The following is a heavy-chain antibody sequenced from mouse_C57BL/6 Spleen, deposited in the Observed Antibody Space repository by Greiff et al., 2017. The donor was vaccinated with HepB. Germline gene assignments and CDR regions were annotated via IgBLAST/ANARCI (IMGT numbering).Heavy chain of an antibody. CDR2: INPSTGGT. CDR1: DYSFTGYY. D-gene: IGHD4-1*01. V-gene: IGHV1-42*01. J-gene: IGHJ2*01. CDR3: ARKVTGYYFDY. Sequence: EVQLQQSGPELVKPGASVKISCKASDYSFTGYYMNWVKQSPEKSLEWIGEINPSTGGTTYNQKFKAKATLTVDKSSSTAYMQLKSLTSEDSAVYYCARKVTGYYFDYWGQGTTLTVSS.